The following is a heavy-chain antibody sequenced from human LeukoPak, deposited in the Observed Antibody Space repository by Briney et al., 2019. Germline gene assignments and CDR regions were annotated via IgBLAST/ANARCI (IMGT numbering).Heavy chain of an antibody. CDR3: ARDVIAAAGTDY. CDR1: GYTVTGYY. J-gene: IGHJ4*02. Sequence: ASVKVSCKASGYTVTGYYMHWVRQAPGQGLEWMGWMNPNSGGTNYAQKFQGRITMTRDTSISTAYMELSRLRSDDPAVYYCARDVIAAAGTDYWGQGTLVTVSS. V-gene: IGHV1-2*02. CDR2: MNPNSGGT. D-gene: IGHD6-13*01.